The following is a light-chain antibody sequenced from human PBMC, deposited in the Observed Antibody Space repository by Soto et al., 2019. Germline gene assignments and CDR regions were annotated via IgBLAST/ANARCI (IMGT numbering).Light chain of an antibody. CDR3: QQYNSYWT. Sequence: IVLTQSPDTLSLSPGETATLSCRASQSISDYLAWYQQKPGQAPRLLIYDASNRATGIPGRFSGSGSGTDFSLTISSLEAEDFATYYCQQYNSYWTFGQGTKVEIK. CDR1: QSISDY. J-gene: IGKJ1*01. V-gene: IGKV3-11*01. CDR2: DAS.